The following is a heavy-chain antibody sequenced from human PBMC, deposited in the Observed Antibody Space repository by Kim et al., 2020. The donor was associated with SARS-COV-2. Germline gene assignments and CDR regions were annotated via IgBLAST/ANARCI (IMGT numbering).Heavy chain of an antibody. Sequence: GGSLRLSCAASGFTFSTYAMSWVRQAPGKGLEWVSAISGSGGSTYYADSVKGRFTISRDNSKNTLYVQMNSLRAEDTAVYFCAKGETIIAAAGDSYFDYWGQGTLVTVSS. D-gene: IGHD6-13*01. J-gene: IGHJ4*02. CDR1: GFTFSTYA. CDR2: ISGSGGST. CDR3: AKGETIIAAAGDSYFDY. V-gene: IGHV3-23*01.